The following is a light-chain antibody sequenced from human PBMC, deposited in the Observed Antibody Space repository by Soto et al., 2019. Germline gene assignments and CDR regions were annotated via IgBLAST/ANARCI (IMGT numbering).Light chain of an antibody. Sequence: AIQMTQSPSSLSASIGDRVTITCRASQAISSDFGLYQQKQGKAPKILIYTASTLQTGVPSRFSSSGSGTDFTLTISILQPEDFATYYWHQDNDFPVTFGGGTKVE. CDR1: QAISSD. CDR3: HQDNDFPVT. V-gene: IGKV1-6*01. J-gene: IGKJ4*01. CDR2: TAS.